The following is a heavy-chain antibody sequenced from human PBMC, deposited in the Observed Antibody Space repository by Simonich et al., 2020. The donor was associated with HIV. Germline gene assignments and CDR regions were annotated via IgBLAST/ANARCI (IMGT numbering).Heavy chain of an antibody. CDR1: GYTFTDNP. J-gene: IGHJ3*01. D-gene: IGHD3-10*02. Sequence: QVQLVQSGAEVKNPGASVKVSCKASGYTFTDNPMHWVRQAPGQGLEWMGWSNPKRGGADYAQNFKGRVTMTRDTSMSTAYMELSSLTSDDTAVYFCAREGAMLDDAFDVWGQGTMLTVSS. CDR2: SNPKRGGA. CDR3: AREGAMLDDAFDV. V-gene: IGHV1-2*02.